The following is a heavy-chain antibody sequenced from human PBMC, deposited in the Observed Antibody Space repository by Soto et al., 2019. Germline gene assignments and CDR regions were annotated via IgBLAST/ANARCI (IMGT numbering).Heavy chain of an antibody. V-gene: IGHV1-69*13. CDR3: ARDLEFRNGNISYLDS. CDR2: IIPIIGTP. D-gene: IGHD2-8*01. Sequence: SGKFCCKPWVCTVRNHVFNFLLQAPGQGLEWMGGIIPIIGTPNYAQKFQGRVTITADASQSTVYLEVSSLRSQDTAFYYCARDLEFRNGNISYLDSWGQGTLVTGSS. J-gene: IGHJ4*02. CDR1: VCTVRNHV.